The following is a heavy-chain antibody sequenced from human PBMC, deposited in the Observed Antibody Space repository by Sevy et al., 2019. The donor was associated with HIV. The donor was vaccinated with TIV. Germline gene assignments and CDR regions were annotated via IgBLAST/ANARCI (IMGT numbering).Heavy chain of an antibody. J-gene: IGHJ4*02. D-gene: IGHD3-3*01. V-gene: IGHV3-66*01. CDR2: IYSGGTI. Sequence: GGSLRLSCAASGITVSSNYMSWVRQTPGKRLEWVAVIYSGGTIYYADSVKGRFTISRDNSKNTVYLQMNNLRAEDTAVYYCGKVSIFGVGGFYDYWGQGTLVTVSS. CDR1: GITVSSNY. CDR3: GKVSIFGVGGFYDY.